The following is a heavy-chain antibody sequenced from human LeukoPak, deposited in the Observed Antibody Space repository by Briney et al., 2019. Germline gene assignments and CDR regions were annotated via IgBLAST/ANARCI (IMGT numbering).Heavy chain of an antibody. Sequence: ASVKVSCKASGYTFTSYGFSWVRQAPGQGLEWMGWISTYYGNTNYAQKLQDRVTMTSDTSTSTAYMELTSLRSDDTAVYYCARVYSTNYYGSGDRPFLFDYWGQGTVVTVSS. D-gene: IGHD3-10*01. CDR3: ARVYSTNYYGSGDRPFLFDY. J-gene: IGHJ4*02. CDR1: GYTFTSYG. CDR2: ISTYYGNT. V-gene: IGHV1-18*01.